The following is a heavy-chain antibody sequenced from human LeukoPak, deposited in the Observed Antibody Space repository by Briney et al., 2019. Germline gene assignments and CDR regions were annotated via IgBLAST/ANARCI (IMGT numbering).Heavy chain of an antibody. CDR1: GYTLTELS. Sequence: GASVKVSCKVSGYTLTELSMHWVRQAPGKGLEWMGGFDPEDGETIYAQKLQGRVTMTEDTSTDTAYMELSSLRSEDTAVYYCARDGYSSSSFTPFDYWGQGTLATVSS. CDR2: FDPEDGET. J-gene: IGHJ4*02. D-gene: IGHD6-6*01. CDR3: ARDGYSSSSFTPFDY. V-gene: IGHV1-24*01.